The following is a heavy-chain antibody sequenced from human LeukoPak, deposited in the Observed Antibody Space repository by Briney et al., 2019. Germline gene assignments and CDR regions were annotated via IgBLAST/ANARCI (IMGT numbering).Heavy chain of an antibody. D-gene: IGHD3-10*01. CDR3: ARHIYGAGSPTGGAFDV. CDR2: IDSDGTTT. CDR1: GFTFSNYW. V-gene: IGHV3-74*01. Sequence: GGSLRLSCAASGFTFSNYWIHWVRQVPGKGLVWVSLIDSDGTTTRYADSVKGRFTISRDNAKNTVYLQMNSLTAEDTAVYYCARHIYGAGSPTGGAFDVWGQGTMVTVSS. J-gene: IGHJ3*01.